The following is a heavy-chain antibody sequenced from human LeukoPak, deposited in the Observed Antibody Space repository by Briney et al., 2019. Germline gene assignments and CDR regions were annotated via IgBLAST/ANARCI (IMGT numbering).Heavy chain of an antibody. D-gene: IGHD5-24*01. Sequence: QSGGSLRLSCAASGFTFSSYEMNWVRQAPGKGLEWVSYISSSGSTIYYADSVKGRFTISRDNAKNSLYLQMNSLRAEDTAVYYCARGGDGYNYGTWFDPWGQGTLVTVSS. CDR1: GFTFSSYE. V-gene: IGHV3-48*03. CDR2: ISSSGSTI. CDR3: ARGGDGYNYGTWFDP. J-gene: IGHJ5*02.